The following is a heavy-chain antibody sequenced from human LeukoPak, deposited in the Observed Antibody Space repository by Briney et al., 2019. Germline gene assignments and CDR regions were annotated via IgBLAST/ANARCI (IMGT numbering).Heavy chain of an antibody. CDR3: ARGDDFGDSLPAY. J-gene: IGHJ4*02. CDR2: ISTTGGTI. Sequence: GGSLRLSCAASGFSFSGYEMNGVRQAPGEGLEWISYISTTGGTIYYSDSVKGRFTISRDNAKNSLYLQMNNVRVEDTAVYYCARGDDFGDSLPAYWGQGTLVTVSS. V-gene: IGHV3-48*03. D-gene: IGHD4-17*01. CDR1: GFSFSGYE.